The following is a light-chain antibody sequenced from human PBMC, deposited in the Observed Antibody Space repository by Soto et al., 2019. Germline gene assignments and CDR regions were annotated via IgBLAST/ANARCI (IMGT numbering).Light chain of an antibody. CDR2: DVS. Sequence: QSALTQPASVSGSPGQSITISGTGTSSDVVGYNYVSWYQQHPGKAPKLMIYDVSNRPSGVSNRFSGSKSGNTASLTISGLQAEDEADYYCSSYTSSSTLLYVFGTGTKLTVL. CDR1: SSDVVGYNY. J-gene: IGLJ1*01. CDR3: SSYTSSSTLLYV. V-gene: IGLV2-14*01.